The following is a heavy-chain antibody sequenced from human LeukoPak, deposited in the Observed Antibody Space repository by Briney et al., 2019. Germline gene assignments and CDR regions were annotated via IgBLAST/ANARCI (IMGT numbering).Heavy chain of an antibody. J-gene: IGHJ3*01. Sequence: QPGGSLKLSCVAAVFNFSASAMHCVRQASGKGLEWVGRIRAQGNSQATGYAASVNGRFTISRDDSQNTAYLQMNGLKTEDTGMYYCNTQRSGGFSWGQGTIVTVSS. CDR3: NTQRSGGFS. V-gene: IGHV3-73*01. D-gene: IGHD4-23*01. CDR1: VFNFSASA. CDR2: IRAQGNSQAT.